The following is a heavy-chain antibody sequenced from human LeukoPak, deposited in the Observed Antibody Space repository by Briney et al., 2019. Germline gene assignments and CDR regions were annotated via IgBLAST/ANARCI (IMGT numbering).Heavy chain of an antibody. Sequence: SETLSLTCAVYGGSFSGYYWSWIRQPPGKGLEWIGEINHSGSTNYNPSLKSRVTISVDTSKNHFSLKLSSVTAADTAVYYCARDRLYYYYMDVWGKGTTVTVS. CDR1: GGSFSGYY. CDR2: INHSGST. J-gene: IGHJ6*03. V-gene: IGHV4-34*01. CDR3: ARDRLYYYYMDV.